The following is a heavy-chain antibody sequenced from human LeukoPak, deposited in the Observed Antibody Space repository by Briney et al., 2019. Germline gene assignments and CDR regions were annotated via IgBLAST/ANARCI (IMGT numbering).Heavy chain of an antibody. CDR3: ARVRLKIAYDSSGHFDY. J-gene: IGHJ4*02. V-gene: IGHV4-34*01. D-gene: IGHD3-22*01. Sequence: SETLSLTCAVYGGSFSGYYWRWIRQPPAKGLEWIGEINHSGSTNYNPSLKSRVTISVDTSKNQFSLKLSSVTAADTAVDYCARVRLKIAYDSSGHFDYWGQGTLVTVSS. CDR2: INHSGST. CDR1: GGSFSGYY.